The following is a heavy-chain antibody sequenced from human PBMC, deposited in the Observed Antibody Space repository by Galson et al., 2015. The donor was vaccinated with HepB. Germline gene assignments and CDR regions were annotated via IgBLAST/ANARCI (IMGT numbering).Heavy chain of an antibody. CDR3: AANRGSPHYYGMDV. Sequence: SVKVSCKASGFTFTSSAMQWVRQARGQRLEWIGWIVVGSGNTNYAQKFQERVTITRDMSTSTAYMELSSLRSEDTAVYYCAANRGSPHYYGMDVWGQGTTVTVSS. CDR2: IVVGSGNT. CDR1: GFTFTSSA. V-gene: IGHV1-58*02. D-gene: IGHD7-27*01. J-gene: IGHJ6*02.